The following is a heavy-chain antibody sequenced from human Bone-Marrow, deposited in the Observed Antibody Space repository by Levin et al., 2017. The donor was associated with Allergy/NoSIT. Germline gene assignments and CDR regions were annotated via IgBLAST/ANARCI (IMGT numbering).Heavy chain of an antibody. CDR3: ARQVGEWLRFWGGQYYFDY. Sequence: SETLSLTCTVSGGSISSSSYYWGWIRQPPGKGLEWIGSMYYSGRTYYNPSLKSRVTISVDTSKNQFSLRLSSVTAADTAVYYCARQVGEWLRFWGGQYYFDYWGQGILVTVSS. CDR2: MYYSGRT. V-gene: IGHV4-39*01. D-gene: IGHD5-12*01. J-gene: IGHJ4*02. CDR1: GGSISSSSYY.